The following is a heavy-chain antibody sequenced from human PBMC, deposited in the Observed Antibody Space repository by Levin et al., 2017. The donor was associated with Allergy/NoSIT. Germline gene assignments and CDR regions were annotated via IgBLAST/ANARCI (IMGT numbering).Heavy chain of an antibody. CDR2: ISAYNGNT. D-gene: IGHD3-16*01. Sequence: ASVKVSCKAAGETFTSYGISGGRQAPGQGLEWMGWISAYNGNTNYAQKLQGRVTMTTDTSTSTAYMELRSLRSDDTAVYYCARGQLRGGMDVWGQGTTVTVSS. CDR3: ARGQLRGGMDV. CDR1: GETFTSYG. J-gene: IGHJ6*02. V-gene: IGHV1-18*04.